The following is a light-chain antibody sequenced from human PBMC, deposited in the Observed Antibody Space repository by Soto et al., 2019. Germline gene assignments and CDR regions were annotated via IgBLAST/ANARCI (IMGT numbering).Light chain of an antibody. CDR1: NIGSKS. J-gene: IGLJ2*01. CDR3: QVWDSSSDHPEV. V-gene: IGLV3-21*04. Sequence: SYELTQPPSVSVAPGKTARITCGGNNIGSKSVHWYPQQPGQAPVLVIYYDSDRPSGIPERFSGSNSGNTATLTISRVEAGDEADYYCQVWDSSSDHPEVFGGGTKLTVL. CDR2: YDS.